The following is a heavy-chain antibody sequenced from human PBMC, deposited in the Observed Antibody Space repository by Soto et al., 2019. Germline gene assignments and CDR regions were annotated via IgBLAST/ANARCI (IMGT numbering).Heavy chain of an antibody. V-gene: IGHV4-59*08. CDR2: IYYSGST. CDR1: GGSISSYY. CDR3: ARLTRGLVDY. Sequence: SETLSLTCTVSGGSISSYYWSWIRQPPGKGLEWIGYIYYSGSTNYNPSLKSRVTISVDTSKNQFSLKLSSVTAADTAVYYCARLTRGLVDYWGQGTLVTVSS. D-gene: IGHD6-19*01. J-gene: IGHJ4*02.